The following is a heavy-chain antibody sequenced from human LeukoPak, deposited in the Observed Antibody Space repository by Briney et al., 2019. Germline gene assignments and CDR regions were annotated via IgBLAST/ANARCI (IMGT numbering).Heavy chain of an antibody. D-gene: IGHD4-23*01. CDR3: ATRGDLRWSVY. Sequence: PGGSLRLSCAASGFTFSSYGMSWVRQAPGKGLEWVSAISGSGGSTYYADSVKGRFTISRDNSKNTLYLQMNSLRAEDTAVYYCATRGDLRWSVYWGQGTLVTVSS. V-gene: IGHV3-23*01. J-gene: IGHJ4*02. CDR2: ISGSGGST. CDR1: GFTFSSYG.